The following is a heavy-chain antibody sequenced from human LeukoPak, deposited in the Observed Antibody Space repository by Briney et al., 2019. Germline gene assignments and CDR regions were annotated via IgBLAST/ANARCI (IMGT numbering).Heavy chain of an antibody. J-gene: IGHJ5*01. CDR3: ASGRFCNGGSCYDS. V-gene: IGHV5-51*01. Sequence: GESLKISCKGSGYSFTSYWIGWVRQMPGKGLEWMGIILPADSDTRYSPSFQGQVTISVDKSISTAYVQWSTLKASDTAIYYCASGRFCNGGSCYDSWGQGTLATVSS. CDR2: ILPADSDT. CDR1: GYSFTSYW. D-gene: IGHD2-15*01.